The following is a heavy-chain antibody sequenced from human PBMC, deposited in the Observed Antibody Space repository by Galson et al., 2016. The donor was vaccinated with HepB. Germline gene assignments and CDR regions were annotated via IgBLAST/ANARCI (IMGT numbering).Heavy chain of an antibody. CDR2: IKQDGSEK. CDR1: GFTFSSDW. J-gene: IGHJ4*02. V-gene: IGHV3-7*01. CDR3: ASWWQTPAGYFVY. Sequence: SLRLSCAASGFTFSSDWMSWVRQAPGKGLEWVANIKQDGSEKYYVDSVKGRFTISRDNAKNSLYLQMNSLRAEDTAVYYCASWWQTPAGYFVYWGQGIMVTVSS. D-gene: IGHD2-8*02.